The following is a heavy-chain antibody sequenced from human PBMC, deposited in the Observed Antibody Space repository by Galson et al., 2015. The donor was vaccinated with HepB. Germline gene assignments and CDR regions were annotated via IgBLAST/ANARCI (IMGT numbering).Heavy chain of an antibody. CDR2: ISSDSSDI. J-gene: IGHJ4*02. V-gene: IGHV3-21*01. CDR1: AFAFRPYT. CDR3: ARGADYYDTSGYPHSYYNFDF. Sequence: SLRLSCAVSAFAFRPYTVNWVRQAPGRRPEWVSSISSDSSDIYYADSVMGRFTISRDNARNSLYLQMDSLRAEDTAVYYCARGADYYDTSGYPHSYYNFDFWGQGTLVTVSS. D-gene: IGHD3-22*01.